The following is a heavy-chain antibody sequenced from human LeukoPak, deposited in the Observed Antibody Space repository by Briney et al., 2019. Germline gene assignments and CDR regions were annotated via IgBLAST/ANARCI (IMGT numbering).Heavy chain of an antibody. CDR2: IKSRSDGGTT. Sequence: GGSLRLSCAASGITFINAWMNWVRQAPGKGLEWVGRIKSRSDGGTTDYATPVKGRFTISRDDPKATVYLQMDSLKIEDTAVYYCTTPLTTVTTLPFDSWGQVTLVTVSS. J-gene: IGHJ4*02. CDR1: GITFINAW. D-gene: IGHD4-17*01. CDR3: TTPLTTVTTLPFDS. V-gene: IGHV3-15*01.